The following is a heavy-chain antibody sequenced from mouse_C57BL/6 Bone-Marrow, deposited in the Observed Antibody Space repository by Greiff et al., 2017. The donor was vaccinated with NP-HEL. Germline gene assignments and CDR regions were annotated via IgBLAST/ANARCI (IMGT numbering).Heavy chain of an antibody. V-gene: IGHV5-9-1*02. Sequence: VQGVESGEGLVKPGGSLKLSCAASGFTFSSYAMSWVRQTPEKRLEWVAYISSGGDYIYYADTVKGRFTISRDNARNTLYLQMSSLKSEDTAMYYCTRAPFYYSNYPAWFAYWGQGTLVTVSA. CDR1: GFTFSSYA. CDR2: ISSGGDYI. CDR3: TRAPFYYSNYPAWFAY. D-gene: IGHD2-5*01. J-gene: IGHJ3*01.